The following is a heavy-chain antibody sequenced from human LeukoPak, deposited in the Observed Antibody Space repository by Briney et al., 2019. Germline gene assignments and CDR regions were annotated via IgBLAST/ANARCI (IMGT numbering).Heavy chain of an antibody. CDR1: GFTVSSNY. CDR3: ARDALQRSSRIYYYYYMDV. Sequence: GGSLRLSCAASGFTVSSNYMSWVRQAPGKGLEWVANIKQDGSEKYYVDSVKGRFTISRDNAKNSLYLQMNSLRAEDTAVYYCARDALQRSSRIYYYYYMDVWGKGTTVTVSS. CDR2: IKQDGSEK. D-gene: IGHD6-13*01. V-gene: IGHV3-7*01. J-gene: IGHJ6*03.